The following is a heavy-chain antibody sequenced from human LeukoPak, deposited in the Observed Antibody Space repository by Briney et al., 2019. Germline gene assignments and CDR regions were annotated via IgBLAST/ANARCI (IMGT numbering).Heavy chain of an antibody. D-gene: IGHD3-10*01. Sequence: GSVKVSCKASGYTFTSYDINWVRQATGQGLEWMGWMNPNSGNTGYAQKFQGRVTMTRNTSISTVYMELSSLRSEDTAVYYCARGRRKLLFNRNYYFDYWGQGTLVTVSS. CDR3: ARGRRKLLFNRNYYFDY. CDR2: MNPNSGNT. J-gene: IGHJ4*02. CDR1: GYTFTSYD. V-gene: IGHV1-8*01.